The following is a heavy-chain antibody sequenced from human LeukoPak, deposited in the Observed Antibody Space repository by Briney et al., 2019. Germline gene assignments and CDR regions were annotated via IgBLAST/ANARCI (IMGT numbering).Heavy chain of an antibody. V-gene: IGHV3-30-3*01. CDR1: GFTFSSYA. D-gene: IGHD5-18*01. CDR2: ISYDGSNK. J-gene: IGHJ4*02. Sequence: GGSLRLSCAASGFTFSSYAMHWVRQAPGKGLEWVAVISYDGSNKYYADSVKDRFTISRDNSKNTLYLQMNSLRAEDTAVYYCARGDLGYSYGHDYWGQGTLVTVSS. CDR3: ARGDLGYSYGHDY.